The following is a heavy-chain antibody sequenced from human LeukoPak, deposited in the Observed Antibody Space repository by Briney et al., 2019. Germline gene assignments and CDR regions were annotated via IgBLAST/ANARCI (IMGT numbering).Heavy chain of an antibody. CDR1: GGSISYYY. V-gene: IGHV4-59*12. J-gene: IGHJ4*02. CDR2: IYYSGST. CDR3: ARETYYYDSSGYYFYYFDY. D-gene: IGHD3-22*01. Sequence: SETLSLTCTVSGGSISYYYWSWSRQPPGKGLEWIGYIYYSGSTYYNPSLKSRVTISVDTSKNQFSLKLSSVTAADTAVYYCARETYYYDSSGYYFYYFDYWGQGTLVTVSS.